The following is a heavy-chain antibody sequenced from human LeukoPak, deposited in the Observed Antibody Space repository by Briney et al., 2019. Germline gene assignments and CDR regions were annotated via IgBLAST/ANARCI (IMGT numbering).Heavy chain of an antibody. CDR3: ASPFCGGDCYSEYFQH. CDR2: IIPILGIA. D-gene: IGHD2-21*02. V-gene: IGHV1-69*04. J-gene: IGHJ1*01. CDR1: GGTFSSYA. Sequence: GASVKVSCKASGGTFSSYAISWVRQAPGQGLEWMGRIIPILGIANYAQKFQGRVTITADKSTSTAYMELSSLRSEDTAVYYCASPFCGGDCYSEYFQHWGQGTLVTVSS.